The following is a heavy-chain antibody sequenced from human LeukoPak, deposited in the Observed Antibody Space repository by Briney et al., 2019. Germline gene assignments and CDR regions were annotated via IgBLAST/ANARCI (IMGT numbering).Heavy chain of an antibody. CDR2: ITPSGGT. Sequence: ASVKVSCKASGYTFTSYAIHWVRQAPGQGLEWMGWITPSGGTNYPQKFRGRVAITWDTSITTAYMDLSRLTSDDTAVYYCARDRYGDGFAHLDYWGQGALVTVSS. J-gene: IGHJ4*02. CDR3: ARDRYGDGFAHLDY. V-gene: IGHV1-2*02. CDR1: GYTFTSYA. D-gene: IGHD5-24*01.